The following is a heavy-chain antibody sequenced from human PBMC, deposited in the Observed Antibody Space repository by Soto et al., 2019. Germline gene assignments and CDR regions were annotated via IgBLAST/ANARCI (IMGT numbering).Heavy chain of an antibody. CDR1: GFIFSEYT. V-gene: IGHV3-64D*06. CDR2: VSTSGRST. D-gene: IGHD2-15*01. CDR3: VKQAHGLDGVAFDY. J-gene: IGHJ4*02. Sequence: GGSLRPSCSASGFIFSEYTIYWVLQVPWKGLEAISAVSTSGRSTYYADSVKDRFTISRDNSKNTLFLQMGRQRPEDTAIYYCVKQAHGLDGVAFDYWGQGTQVTVSS.